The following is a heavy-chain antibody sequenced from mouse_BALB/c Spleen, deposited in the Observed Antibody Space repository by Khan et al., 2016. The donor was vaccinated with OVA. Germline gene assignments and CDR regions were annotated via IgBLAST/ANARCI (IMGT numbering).Heavy chain of an antibody. D-gene: IGHD2-14*01. Sequence: QVQLQQSGPGLVQPSQSLSITCTVSGFSLTTYGVHWVRQSPGKGLEWLGLIWSGGNTDYNAAFISRLSITKDNSKSQVFFKMNRLQGDDTAMYYCARNSYMYDFTYWGQGTLVTVSA. CDR2: IWSGGNT. J-gene: IGHJ3*01. V-gene: IGHV2-2*01. CDR3: ARNSYMYDFTY. CDR1: GFSLTTYG.